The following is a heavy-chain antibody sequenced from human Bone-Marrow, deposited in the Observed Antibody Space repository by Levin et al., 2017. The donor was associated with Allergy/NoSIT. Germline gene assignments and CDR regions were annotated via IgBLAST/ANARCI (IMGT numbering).Heavy chain of an antibody. V-gene: IGHV3-7*01. CDR3: ATLLGSVTIFDN. CDR2: IMYDGNVK. J-gene: IGHJ4*02. CDR1: GFTFSTSW. D-gene: IGHD5/OR15-5a*01. Sequence: GGSLRLSCAASGFTFSTSWMSWVRQAPGKGLEWVASIMYDGNVKHYVDSVKGRFTISRDNAGRSVDLVMDSLRAEDTAVYYCATLLGSVTIFDNWGQGTLVTVSS.